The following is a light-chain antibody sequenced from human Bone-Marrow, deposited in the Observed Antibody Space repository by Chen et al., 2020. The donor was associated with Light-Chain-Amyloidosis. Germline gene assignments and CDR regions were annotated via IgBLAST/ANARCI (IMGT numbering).Light chain of an antibody. CDR1: NIGFTS. CDR3: QVWDRSSDRPV. J-gene: IGLJ3*02. CDR2: DDS. V-gene: IGLV3-21*02. Sequence: SYVLTQPSSVSVAPGQTATIACGGNNIGFTSVHWYQQTPGQAPLPVVDDDSGRPSGIPERWSGSNSGNTATLTISRVGAGYEADYCCQVWDRSSDRPVFGGGTKLTVL.